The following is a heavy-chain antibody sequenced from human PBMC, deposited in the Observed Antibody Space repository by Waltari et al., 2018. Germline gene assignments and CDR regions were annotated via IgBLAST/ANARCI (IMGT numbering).Heavy chain of an antibody. CDR1: GGSFSGYY. J-gene: IGHJ4*02. V-gene: IGHV4-34*01. Sequence: QVQLQQWGAGLLKPSETLSLTCAVYGGSFSGYYWSWIRQPPGKGLEWIGEINHSGSTNYNPSLKSRVTISVDTSKNQFSLKLSSVTAADTAVYYCARTTRPRYFDYWGQGTLVTVSS. CDR2: INHSGST. D-gene: IGHD6-6*01. CDR3: ARTTRPRYFDY.